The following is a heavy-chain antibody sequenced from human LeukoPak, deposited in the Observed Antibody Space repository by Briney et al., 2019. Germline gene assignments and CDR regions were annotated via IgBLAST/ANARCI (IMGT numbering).Heavy chain of an antibody. J-gene: IGHJ6*03. CDR3: AKDRPRRGYCSSTSCRTPLYYMDV. CDR2: ISGSGGST. V-gene: IGHV3-23*01. CDR1: GFTFSSYA. Sequence: GGSLRLSCAASGFTFSSYAMSWVRQAPGKGLEWVSAISGSGGSTYYADSVKGRFTISRDNSKNTLYLQMNRLRAEDTAVYYCAKDRPRRGYCSSTSCRTPLYYMDVWGKGTTVTASS. D-gene: IGHD2-2*01.